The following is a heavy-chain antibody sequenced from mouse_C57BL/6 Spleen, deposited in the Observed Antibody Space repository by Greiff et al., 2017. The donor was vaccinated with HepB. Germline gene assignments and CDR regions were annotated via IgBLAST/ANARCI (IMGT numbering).Heavy chain of an antibody. CDR3: ARSIDYGSSSYYFDY. CDR2: ISSGSSTI. D-gene: IGHD1-1*01. CDR1: GFTFSDYG. J-gene: IGHJ2*01. Sequence: EVMLMESGGGLVKPGGSLKLSCAASGFTFSDYGMHWVRQAPEKGLEWVAYISSGSSTIYYADTVKGRFTISRDNAKNTLFLQMTSLRSEDTAMYYCARSIDYGSSSYYFDYWGQGTTLTVSS. V-gene: IGHV5-17*01.